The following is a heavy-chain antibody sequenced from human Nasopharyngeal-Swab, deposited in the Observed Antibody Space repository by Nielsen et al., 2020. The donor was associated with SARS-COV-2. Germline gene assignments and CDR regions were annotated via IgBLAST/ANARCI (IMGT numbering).Heavy chain of an antibody. V-gene: IGHV4-31*03. CDR2: IYYSGST. CDR3: ARGVFVAAADSFDY. D-gene: IGHD6-25*01. Sequence: LRLSCIVSGDSISSGAYYWNWIRQHPGQGLEWIGYIYYSGSTVNNPSLKSRVTMSVDTSKNEFSLKLTSVTAADTAVYFCARGVFVAAADSFDYWGQGTLVTVSS. J-gene: IGHJ4*02. CDR1: GDSISSGAYY.